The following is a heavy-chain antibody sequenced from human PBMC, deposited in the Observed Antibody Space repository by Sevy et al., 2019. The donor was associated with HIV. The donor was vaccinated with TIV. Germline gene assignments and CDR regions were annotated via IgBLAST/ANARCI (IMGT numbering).Heavy chain of an antibody. CDR1: GFNFASYD. V-gene: IGHV1-8*02. J-gene: IGHJ6*02. Sequence: ASVKVSCKASGFNFASYDIYWVRQATGQGLEWMGWMNTNTGNTGFAQKFQDRVTMTRNTSITTAYMELSNLRSEDTAVYYCARVIGWHLRYGMDVWGQGTTVTVSS. CDR2: MNTNTGNT. D-gene: IGHD6-19*01. CDR3: ARVIGWHLRYGMDV.